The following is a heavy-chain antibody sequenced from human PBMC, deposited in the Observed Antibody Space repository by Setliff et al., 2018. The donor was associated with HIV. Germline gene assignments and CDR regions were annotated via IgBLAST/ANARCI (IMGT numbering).Heavy chain of an antibody. V-gene: IGHV4-59*08. CDR3: ARASPFTIFGVVINYFDS. CDR2: IYYSGST. CDR1: GGSISSHY. D-gene: IGHD3-3*01. J-gene: IGHJ4*02. Sequence: SETLSLTCTVSGGSISSHYWSWIRQPPGKGLEWIGYIYYSGSTNYNPSLKSRVTISVDTSKNQFSLKLNSVSAADTAVYYCARASPFTIFGVVINYFDSWGQGSLVTVSS.